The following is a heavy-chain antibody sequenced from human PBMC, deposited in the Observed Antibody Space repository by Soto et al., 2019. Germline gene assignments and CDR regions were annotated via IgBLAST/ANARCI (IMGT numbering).Heavy chain of an antibody. CDR3: ARDQGEAGRFDY. CDR2: LYYSGST. V-gene: IGHV4-39*07. CDR1: GGSISSTSYY. D-gene: IGHD3-10*01. J-gene: IGHJ4*02. Sequence: SETLSLTCTVSGGSISSTSYYWGWIRQPPGKGLEWIGSLYYSGSTYYNPSLKSRVTISVDTSKNQFSLELSSLRSEDTAVYYCARDQGEAGRFDYWGQGTQVTVSS.